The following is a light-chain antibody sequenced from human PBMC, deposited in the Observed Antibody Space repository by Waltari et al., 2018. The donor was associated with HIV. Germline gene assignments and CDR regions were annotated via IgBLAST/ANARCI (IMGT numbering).Light chain of an antibody. CDR1: RSNLGAGYD. CDR2: GNT. J-gene: IGLJ7*01. CDR3: HSYDRSLSGGV. V-gene: IGLV1-40*01. Sequence: QSVLTPPPSVSGAPGQTVTISCTGSRSNLGAGYDLHWYQHLPGRAPKLLIYGNTNRPSGVPDRFSGSQSGTSASLVITGLQAEDEADYYCHSYDRSLSGGVFGGGTRLTVL.